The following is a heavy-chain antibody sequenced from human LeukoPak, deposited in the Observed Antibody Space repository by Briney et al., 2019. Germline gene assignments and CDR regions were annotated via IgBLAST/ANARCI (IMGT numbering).Heavy chain of an antibody. CDR1: GGSISSSSYY. D-gene: IGHD1-7*01. CDR2: INHSGST. CDR3: ASITGTTSSWFDP. V-gene: IGHV4-39*07. J-gene: IGHJ5*02. Sequence: SETLSLTCTVSGGSISSSSYYWSWIRQPPGKGLEWIGEINHSGSTNYNPSLKSRVTISVDTSKNQFSLKLSSVTAADTAVYYCASITGTTSSWFDPSGQGTLVTVSS.